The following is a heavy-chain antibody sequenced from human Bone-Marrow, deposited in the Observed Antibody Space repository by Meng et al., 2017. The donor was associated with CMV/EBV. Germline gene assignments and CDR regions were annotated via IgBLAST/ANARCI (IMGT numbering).Heavy chain of an antibody. D-gene: IGHD6-13*01. Sequence: AASGFTLSSYGMSWVRQAPGKGLEWVSGISSSGGYTYYADSVKGRFTISRDNSKNTLYLQMDSLRAEDTAVYYCAKKGKYSSSWTDYWGQGILVTVSS. CDR3: AKKGKYSSSWTDY. J-gene: IGHJ4*02. V-gene: IGHV3-23*01. CDR1: GFTLSSYG. CDR2: ISSSGGYT.